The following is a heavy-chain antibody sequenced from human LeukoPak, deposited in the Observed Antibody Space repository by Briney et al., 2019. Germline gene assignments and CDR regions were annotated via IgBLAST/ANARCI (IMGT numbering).Heavy chain of an antibody. Sequence: GGSLRLSCAASGFTVSSNYMSWVRQAPGKGLEWVSVIYSGGSTYYADSVKGRFTISRDNSKNTLYLQMNSLRAEDTAVYYCAMHSSGWSSSFDCWGQGTLLTVSS. CDR3: AMHSSGWSSSFDC. CDR1: GFTVSSNY. V-gene: IGHV3-53*01. CDR2: IYSGGST. D-gene: IGHD6-19*01. J-gene: IGHJ4*02.